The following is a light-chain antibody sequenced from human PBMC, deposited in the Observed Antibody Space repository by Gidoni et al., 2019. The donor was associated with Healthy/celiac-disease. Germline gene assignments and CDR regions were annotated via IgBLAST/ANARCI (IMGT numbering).Light chain of an antibody. CDR2: AAS. V-gene: IGKV1-39*01. CDR1: QSLSSY. CDR3: QQSYSTLFT. Sequence: QSPSSLSASVGDRVTITCRASQSLSSYLNWYQQKPGNAPKLLLYAASSLQSGVPSRFSGSGSGKDFTPTTSSLQPADFATYYCQQSYSTLFTFGPGTKVDIK. J-gene: IGKJ3*01.